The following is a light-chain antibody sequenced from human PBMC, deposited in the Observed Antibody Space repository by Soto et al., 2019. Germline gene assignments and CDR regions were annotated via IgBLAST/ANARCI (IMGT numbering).Light chain of an antibody. CDR3: SSYTSSGLYV. CDR2: EVS. Sequence: QSVLTQPASVSGSPGQSITISCTGTSSDVGGYNYVSWYQQHPVKAPKLMIYEVSDRPSGVSNRFSGSKSGNTASLTISRLQAEDEADYYCSSYTSSGLYVFGTGTKLTVL. J-gene: IGLJ1*01. CDR1: SSDVGGYNY. V-gene: IGLV2-14*01.